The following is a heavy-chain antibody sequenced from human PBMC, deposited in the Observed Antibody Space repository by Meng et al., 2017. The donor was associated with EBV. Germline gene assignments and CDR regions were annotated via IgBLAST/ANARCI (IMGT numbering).Heavy chain of an antibody. V-gene: IGHV1-3*01. CDR2: INVGAGYT. CDR3: VRGPPVGVPGPGDY. Sequence: VQLVQSGAEVKTPVASVKVPCKASGYAFTSYIFQWVRQAPGQRLEWMGWINVGAGYTKYSQKFQGRVTISSDTSATTGYMELSSLRSEDTAVYYCVRGPPVGVPGPGDYWGQGTLVTVSS. J-gene: IGHJ4*02. CDR1: GYAFTSYI. D-gene: IGHD2-21*01.